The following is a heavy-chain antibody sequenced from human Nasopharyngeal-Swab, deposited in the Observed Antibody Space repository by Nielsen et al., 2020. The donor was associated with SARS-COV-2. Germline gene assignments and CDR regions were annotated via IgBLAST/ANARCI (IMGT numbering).Heavy chain of an antibody. CDR1: GFTFSSYG. D-gene: IGHD3-3*01. V-gene: IGHV3-33*01. Sequence: LKISCAASGFTFSSYGMHWVRQAPGKGLEWVAVIWFDGSNKYYADSVKGRFTISRDNSKNTLYLQMNSLRAEDTAVYYCARDSYRYDFWSGYHHYYYYYMDVWGKGTTVTVSS. CDR2: IWFDGSNK. CDR3: ARDSYRYDFWSGYHHYYYYYMDV. J-gene: IGHJ6*03.